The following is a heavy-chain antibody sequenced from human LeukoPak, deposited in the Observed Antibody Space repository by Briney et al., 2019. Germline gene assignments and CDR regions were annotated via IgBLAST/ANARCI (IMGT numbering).Heavy chain of an antibody. CDR2: IIPIFGTA. D-gene: IGHD6-13*01. J-gene: IGHJ4*02. V-gene: IGHV1-69*01. CDR3: ARGYSSSWYVDY. Sequence: ASVKVSCKASGGTFSSYAISWVRQAPGQGLEWMGGIIPIFGTANYAQKFQGRVTITADESTSTAYMELSSLRSEDTAVYYCARGYSSSWYVDYWGQGTLVTVSS. CDR1: GGTFSSYA.